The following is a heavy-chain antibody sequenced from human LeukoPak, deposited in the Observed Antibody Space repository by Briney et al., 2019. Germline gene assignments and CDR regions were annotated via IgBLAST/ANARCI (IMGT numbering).Heavy chain of an antibody. CDR1: GFTSSSYS. V-gene: IGHV3-48*01. D-gene: IGHD4/OR15-4a*01. Sequence: PGGSLRLSCAASGFTSSSYSMNWVRQAPGKGLEWVSYISSSSSTIYYADSVKGRFTISRDNAKNSLYLQMNSLRAEDTAVYYCARGAPQLDYWGQGTLVTVSS. J-gene: IGHJ4*02. CDR3: ARGAPQLDY. CDR2: ISSSSSTI.